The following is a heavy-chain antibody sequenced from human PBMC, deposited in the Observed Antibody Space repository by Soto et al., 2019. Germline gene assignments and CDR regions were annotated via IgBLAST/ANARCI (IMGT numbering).Heavy chain of an antibody. CDR2: IYYSGST. J-gene: IGHJ4*02. CDR1: GGSISSYY. V-gene: IGHV4-59*01. Sequence: SETLSLTCTVSGGSISSYYWSWIRQPPGKGLEWIGYIYYSGSTNYNPSLKSRVTISVDTSKNQFSLKLSSVTAADTAVYYCARVYCISTSCYLDYWGQGTLVTVS. D-gene: IGHD2-2*01. CDR3: ARVYCISTSCYLDY.